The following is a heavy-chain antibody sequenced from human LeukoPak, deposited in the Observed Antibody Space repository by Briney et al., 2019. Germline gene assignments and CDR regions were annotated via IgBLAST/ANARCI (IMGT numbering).Heavy chain of an antibody. J-gene: IGHJ6*04. Sequence: PSETLSLTCTVSGGSISSYYWSWIRQPPGKGLEWIGYIYYSGSTNYNPSLKSRVTISVDTSKNQFSLKLSSVTAADTAVYYCARDRFYYYGMDVWGKGTTATVSS. V-gene: IGHV4-59*01. CDR1: GGSISSYY. CDR3: ARDRFYYYGMDV. CDR2: IYYSGST.